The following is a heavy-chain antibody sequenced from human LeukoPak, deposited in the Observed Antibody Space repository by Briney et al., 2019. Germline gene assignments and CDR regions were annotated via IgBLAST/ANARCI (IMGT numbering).Heavy chain of an antibody. CDR1: GFTFSRYA. CDR2: ISYGGNNQ. D-gene: IGHD3-22*01. V-gene: IGHV3-30-3*01. CDR3: ARAPDSSGYYYYFDY. Sequence: GGSLRLSCGASGFTFSRYAMNWDRQAPGQGLEWVAIISYGGNNQYYAESVKGRFTISRDNTKNTVYLQMNSLRPEDTAVYYCARAPDSSGYYYYFDYWGQGALVTVSS. J-gene: IGHJ4*02.